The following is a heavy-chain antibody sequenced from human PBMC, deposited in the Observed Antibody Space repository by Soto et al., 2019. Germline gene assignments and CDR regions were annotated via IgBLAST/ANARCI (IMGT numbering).Heavy chain of an antibody. V-gene: IGHV1-8*01. CDR2: MNPNSGNT. J-gene: IGHJ4*02. Sequence: QVQLVQSGAEVKRPGASVKVSCKASGYTFTENDINWVRQATGQGLEWMGWMNPNSGNTGYAQKFQGRVNMTRDNSLTSAYMELSSMRSEDTAVYFCVRDPLDYYSTSYFDNGGQGTLVTVSS. CDR1: GYTFTEND. D-gene: IGHD2-21*01. CDR3: VRDPLDYYSTSYFDN.